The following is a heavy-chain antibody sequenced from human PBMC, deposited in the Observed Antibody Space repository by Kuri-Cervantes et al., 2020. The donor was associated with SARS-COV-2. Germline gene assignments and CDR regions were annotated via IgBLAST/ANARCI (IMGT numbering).Heavy chain of an antibody. Sequence: GESLKISCAASGSTLDDYAMHWVRQAPGKGLEWVSFISWDSGSNNYADSVKGRFIISRDNSKNCLYLQMNSLRAEDAALYYCAKAPYDFWSSYHPLADWGQGTLVTVSS. CDR3: AKAPYDFWSSYHPLAD. J-gene: IGHJ4*02. CDR1: GSTLDDYA. D-gene: IGHD3-3*01. CDR2: ISWDSGSN. V-gene: IGHV3-43D*03.